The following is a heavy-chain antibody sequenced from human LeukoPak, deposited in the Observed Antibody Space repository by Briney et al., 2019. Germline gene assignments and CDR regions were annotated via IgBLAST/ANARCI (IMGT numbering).Heavy chain of an antibody. V-gene: IGHV4-30-4*01. D-gene: IGHD3-22*01. CDR2: IYYSGGT. CDR1: GGSISSGGYY. Sequence: SETLSLTCTVSGGSISSGGYYWSWIRQPPGKGLEWIGYIYYSGGTYYNPSLKSRVAISVDTSKNQFSLKLSSVTAADTAVYYCARHGDYNDRRTPDFDYWGQGTLVTVSS. CDR3: ARHGDYNDRRTPDFDY. J-gene: IGHJ4*02.